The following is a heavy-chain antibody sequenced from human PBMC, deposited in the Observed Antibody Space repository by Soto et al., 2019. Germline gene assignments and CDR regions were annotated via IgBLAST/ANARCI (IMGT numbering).Heavy chain of an antibody. CDR3: ARANYYGSPGDFDY. V-gene: IGHV3-48*01. D-gene: IGHD3-10*01. J-gene: IGHJ4*02. Sequence: GGSLRLSCAASGFTFSSYSMNWVLQAPGKGLEWVSYIRSSSSTIYYADSVKGRFTISRDNAKNSLYLQMNSLRAEDTAVYCCARANYYGSPGDFDYWGQGTLVTVSS. CDR2: IRSSSSTI. CDR1: GFTFSSYS.